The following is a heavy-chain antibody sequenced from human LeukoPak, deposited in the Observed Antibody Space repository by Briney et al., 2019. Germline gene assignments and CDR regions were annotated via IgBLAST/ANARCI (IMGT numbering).Heavy chain of an antibody. CDR3: AKEGTRITMVRGVRDHDY. CDR1: GFTFSSYA. Sequence: GGSLRLSCAASGFTFSSYAMSWVRQAPGKGLEWVSAISGSGGSTYYADSVKGRFTISRDNSRNTLYLQMNSLRAEDTAVYYCAKEGTRITMVRGVRDHDYWGQGTLVTVSS. V-gene: IGHV3-23*01. D-gene: IGHD3-10*01. CDR2: ISGSGGST. J-gene: IGHJ4*02.